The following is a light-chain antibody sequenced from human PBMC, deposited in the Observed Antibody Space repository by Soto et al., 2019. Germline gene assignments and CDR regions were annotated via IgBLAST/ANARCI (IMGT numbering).Light chain of an antibody. CDR1: QIISSN. CDR3: QQYRT. V-gene: IGKV3-20*01. CDR2: EAS. J-gene: IGKJ1*01. Sequence: EIVLTQSPGTLSLSPGERATLSCRASQIISSNLAWYQQNPGQAPRLLIYEASSRATGIPDRFSGSGSGTDFTLTISRLEPEDFAVYYCQQYRTFGQGTKVDIK.